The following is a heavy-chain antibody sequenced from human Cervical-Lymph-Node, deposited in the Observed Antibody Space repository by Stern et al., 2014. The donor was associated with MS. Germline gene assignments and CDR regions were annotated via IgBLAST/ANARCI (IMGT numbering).Heavy chain of an antibody. V-gene: IGHV3-30*18. CDR2: IGGDGSARHR. J-gene: IGHJ4*02. D-gene: IGHD4-17*01. Sequence: QVQLVESGGGVVQPGRSLRLSCAVSGFTLTDSGMHWVRQAPGKGLEWVANIGGDGSARHRHYGDSVKGRFTVSRDVSKNTLSLQMDSLRADDTALYFCAKDRTNGWSFDYWGRGALVTVSS. CDR3: AKDRTNGWSFDY. CDR1: GFTLTDSG.